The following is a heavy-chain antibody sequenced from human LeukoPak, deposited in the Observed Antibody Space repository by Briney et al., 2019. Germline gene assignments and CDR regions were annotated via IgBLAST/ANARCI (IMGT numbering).Heavy chain of an antibody. CDR3: ARALLWFGEPSHIDY. Sequence: ASVKVSCKASGYTFTSYGISWVRQAPGQGLEWMGWITAYNDNTNYAQKLQGRVSMTTDTSTSTAYMELRSLRSDDTAVYYCARALLWFGEPSHIDYWGQGTLVTASS. J-gene: IGHJ4*02. CDR1: GYTFTSYG. V-gene: IGHV1-18*01. CDR2: ITAYNDNT. D-gene: IGHD3-10*01.